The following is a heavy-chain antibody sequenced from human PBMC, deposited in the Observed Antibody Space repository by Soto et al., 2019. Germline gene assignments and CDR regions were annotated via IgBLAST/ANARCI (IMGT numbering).Heavy chain of an antibody. CDR1: GFTFSSSA. J-gene: IGHJ4*02. CDR2: ISGSGVAK. D-gene: IGHD1-26*01. Sequence: GGSLRLSCVASGFTFSSSAMNWVRQAPGKGLEWVSTISGSGVAKYYADSVKGRFAISRDNSNNTVSLQMNSLRAEDAAVYYCAKDRSPGATTWNVYWGQGTLVTVSS. V-gene: IGHV3-23*01. CDR3: AKDRSPGATTWNVY.